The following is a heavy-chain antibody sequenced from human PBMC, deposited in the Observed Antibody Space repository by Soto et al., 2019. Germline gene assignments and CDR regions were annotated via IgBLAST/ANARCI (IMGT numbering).Heavy chain of an antibody. CDR1: GGSISSYY. D-gene: IGHD6-13*01. CDR2: IYTSGRT. Sequence: QVQLQESGPGLVKPSETLSLTCTVSGGSISSYYWSWIRQPAGKGLEWIGRIYTSGRTNYNPSLKSRVTMSVGTSKNQFSLKLSSVTAADTAVYYCARDGDLSSWYGAGYAFDIWGQGTMVTVSS. J-gene: IGHJ3*02. CDR3: ARDGDLSSWYGAGYAFDI. V-gene: IGHV4-4*07.